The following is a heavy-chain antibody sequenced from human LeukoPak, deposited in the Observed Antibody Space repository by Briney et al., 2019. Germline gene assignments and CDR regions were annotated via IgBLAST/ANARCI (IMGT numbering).Heavy chain of an antibody. CDR1: RFTFSSYE. Sequence: GGSLRLSCAASRFTFSSYEMNWVRQAPGKGLEWASYISSSDSTIYYADSVKGRFTISRDNAKNSLYLQMNSLRAEDTAVYYCAREASCSSSTCYTGDWYFDLWGRGTLVTISS. V-gene: IGHV3-48*03. J-gene: IGHJ2*01. CDR2: ISSSDSTI. D-gene: IGHD2-2*02. CDR3: AREASCSSSTCYTGDWYFDL.